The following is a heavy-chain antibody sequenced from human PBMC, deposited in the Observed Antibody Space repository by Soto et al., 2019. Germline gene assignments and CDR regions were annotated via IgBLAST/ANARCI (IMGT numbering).Heavy chain of an antibody. Sequence: GGSLRLSCAASGFTFSTYAMSWVRQAPGKGLEWVSTISGSGGSTNYADSVKGRFSISRDNSKNTLYLQMNILRAEDTAVYYCTNLPATEVSDYWGQGTLVTVSS. CDR2: ISGSGGST. CDR3: TNLPATEVSDY. CDR1: GFTFSTYA. D-gene: IGHD2-2*01. V-gene: IGHV3-23*01. J-gene: IGHJ4*02.